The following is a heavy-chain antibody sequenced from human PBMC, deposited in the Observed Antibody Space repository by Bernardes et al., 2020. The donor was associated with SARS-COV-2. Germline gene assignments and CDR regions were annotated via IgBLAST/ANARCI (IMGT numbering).Heavy chain of an antibody. CDR1: GFTFSSYS. J-gene: IGHJ3*02. Sequence: GGSLRLSRAASGFTFSSYSMNWVRQAPGKGLEWVSFIASGSRYIYYADSVKGRFTISGDNAKNSLYLQMNSLRAEDTAVYYCARVPAANAFDIWGQGTMVTVSS. D-gene: IGHD2-2*01. CDR2: IASGSRYI. V-gene: IGHV3-21*01. CDR3: ARVPAANAFDI.